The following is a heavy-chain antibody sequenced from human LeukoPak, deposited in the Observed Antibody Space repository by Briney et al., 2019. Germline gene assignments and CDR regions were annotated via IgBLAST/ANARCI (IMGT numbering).Heavy chain of an antibody. Sequence: SVKVSCKASGGTFISYAISWVRQAPGQGLELMAGIIPIFGTANYAQKFQGRVTITADESTSTAYMELRSLRSEDTAVYYCARVVCRSTSCSDAFDLWGQGTMVTVSS. V-gene: IGHV1-69*13. J-gene: IGHJ3*01. CDR1: GGTFISYA. D-gene: IGHD2-2*01. CDR2: IIPIFGTA. CDR3: ARVVCRSTSCSDAFDL.